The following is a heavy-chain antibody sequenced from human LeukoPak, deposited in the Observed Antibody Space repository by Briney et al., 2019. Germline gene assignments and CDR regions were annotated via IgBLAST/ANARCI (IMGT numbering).Heavy chain of an antibody. CDR1: GFTFSSYD. Sequence: PGGSLRLSCAASGFTFSSYDMHWVRQATGKGLEWVSGIGTAGDTYYPGSVKGRFTISRENAKNSLYLQMNSLRAGDTAVYYCARGTPSGSYQQYYGMDVWGQGTTVTVSS. J-gene: IGHJ6*02. D-gene: IGHD1-26*01. CDR3: ARGTPSGSYQQYYGMDV. CDR2: IGTAGDT. V-gene: IGHV3-13*04.